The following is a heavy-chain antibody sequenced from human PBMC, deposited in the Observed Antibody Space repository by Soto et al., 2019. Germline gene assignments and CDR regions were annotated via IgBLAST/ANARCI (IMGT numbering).Heavy chain of an antibody. D-gene: IGHD2-8*02. J-gene: IGHJ4*02. CDR1: GGSFSGYY. CDR2: INHSGTT. CDR3: ARDKITGLFDY. V-gene: IGHV4-34*01. Sequence: SETLSLTCAVYGGSFSGYYWTWIRQPPGTGLEWIGEINHSGTTNYNPSLKSRVTISVDTSKNQFSLKLTSVTAADTAVYYCARDKITGLFDYWGQGTLVTVSS.